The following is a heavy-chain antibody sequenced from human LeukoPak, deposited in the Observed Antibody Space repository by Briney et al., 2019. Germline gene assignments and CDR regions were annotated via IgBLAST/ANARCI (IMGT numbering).Heavy chain of an antibody. D-gene: IGHD3-22*01. V-gene: IGHV3-15*01. J-gene: IGHJ4*02. CDR3: TTDEYYCDSSGSFDY. CDR2: IKSKTDGGTT. Sequence: GGSLRLSCAASGFTFSNAWMSWVRQAPGKGLEWVGRIKSKTDGGTTDYAAPVKGRFTISRDNSKNTLYLQMNSLKTEDTAVYYCTTDEYYCDSSGSFDYWGQGTLVTVSS. CDR1: GFTFSNAW.